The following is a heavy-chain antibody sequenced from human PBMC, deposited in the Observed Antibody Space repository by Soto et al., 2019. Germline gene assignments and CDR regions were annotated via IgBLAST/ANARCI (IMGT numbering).Heavy chain of an antibody. Sequence: QVQLVQSGAEVRKPRSSVKVSCKASGGTFSRHAISWVRQAPGQGLEWMGGIIPIFGTANHAQKFQGRVTIIADESTSTVYMELSSLRSEDTAMYYCARGWGYDSNDYYYAYWGQGTLVIVSS. CDR3: ARGWGYDSNDYYYAY. V-gene: IGHV1-69*01. D-gene: IGHD3-22*01. CDR2: IIPIFGTA. CDR1: GGTFSRHA. J-gene: IGHJ4*02.